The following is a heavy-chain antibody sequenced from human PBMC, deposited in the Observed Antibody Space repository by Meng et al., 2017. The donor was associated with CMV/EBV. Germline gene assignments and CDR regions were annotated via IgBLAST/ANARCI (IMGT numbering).Heavy chain of an antibody. CDR3: ARAVINGVPRTPYYCYYGMDV. V-gene: IGHV3-21*01. CDR1: GFTFSSYS. Sequence: GGSLRLSCAASGFTFSSYSMNWVRQAPGKGLEWVSSISSSSSYIYYADSVKGRFTISRDNAKNSLYLQMNSLRAEDTAVYYCARAVINGVPRTPYYCYYGMDVWGQGTTVTVSS. CDR2: ISSSSSYI. J-gene: IGHJ6*02. D-gene: IGHD3-22*01.